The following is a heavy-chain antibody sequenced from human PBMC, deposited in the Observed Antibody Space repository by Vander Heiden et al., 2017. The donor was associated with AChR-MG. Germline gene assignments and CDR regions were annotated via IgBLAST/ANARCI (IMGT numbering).Heavy chain of an antibody. V-gene: IGHV3-21*01. CDR3: ARDGRAYYDFWSGYYGYYMDV. Sequence: EVQLVESGGGLVKPGGSLRLSGAASGFTFSSYSMNWVRQAPGKGLEWASSISSSSSYIYYADSVKGRFTISRDNAKNSLYLQMNSLRAEDTAVYYCARDGRAYYDFWSGYYGYYMDVWGKGTTVTVSS. D-gene: IGHD3-3*01. J-gene: IGHJ6*03. CDR2: ISSSSSYI. CDR1: GFTFSSYS.